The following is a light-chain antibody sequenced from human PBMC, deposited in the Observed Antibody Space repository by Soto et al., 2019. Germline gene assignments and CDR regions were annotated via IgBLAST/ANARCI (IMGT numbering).Light chain of an antibody. Sequence: DIQMTQSPSSLSASVGDRVTLTCRTSEYIITYLNWYQQRPGKAPKLLIYGASNLQNGAPSRFSGTGSGTDFTLTITSLHPEDVAIYYCQQSYTTPFTFGPGTRVDI. V-gene: IGKV1-39*01. CDR1: EYIITY. CDR2: GAS. J-gene: IGKJ3*01. CDR3: QQSYTTPFT.